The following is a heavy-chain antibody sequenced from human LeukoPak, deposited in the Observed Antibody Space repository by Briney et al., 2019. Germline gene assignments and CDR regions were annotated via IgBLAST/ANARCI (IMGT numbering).Heavy chain of an antibody. D-gene: IGHD3-10*01. J-gene: IGHJ6*02. V-gene: IGHV4-4*07. Sequence: SETLSLTCTVSGGSISSYYWSWIRQPAGKGLEWIGRIYTSGSTNYNPSLKSRVTMSVDTSKNQFSLKLSSVTAADTAVYCCARDPLHQSPYYYGSGSYYSYYGMDVWGQGTTVTVSS. CDR3: ARDPLHQSPYYYGSGSYYSYYGMDV. CDR2: IYTSGST. CDR1: GGSISSYY.